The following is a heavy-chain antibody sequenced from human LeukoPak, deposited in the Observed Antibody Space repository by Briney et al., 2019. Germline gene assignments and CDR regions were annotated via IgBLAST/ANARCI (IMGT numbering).Heavy chain of an antibody. V-gene: IGHV3-20*04. CDR2: INWNGGST. Sequence: PGGSLRLSCAASGFTVSSNYMSWVRQPPGKGLDWVSGINWNGGSTGYADSVKGRFTISRDNAKNSLYLQMNSLRAEDTALYYCARAIVGATTFALYYYYMDVWGKGTTVTVSS. J-gene: IGHJ6*03. CDR3: ARAIVGATTFALYYYYMDV. CDR1: GFTVSSNY. D-gene: IGHD1-26*01.